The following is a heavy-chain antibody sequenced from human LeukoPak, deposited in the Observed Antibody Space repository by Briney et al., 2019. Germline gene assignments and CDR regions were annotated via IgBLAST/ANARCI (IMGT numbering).Heavy chain of an antibody. V-gene: IGHV1-69*04. J-gene: IGHJ4*02. CDR1: GGTFSSYA. Sequence: VASVKVSCKASGGTFSSYAISWVRQAPGQGLEWMGRIIPILGIANYAQKFQGRVTITADKSTSTAYMELSSLRSEDTAVYYCARDLGSDFWSGYLDYWGQGTLVTVSS. D-gene: IGHD3-3*01. CDR2: IIPILGIA. CDR3: ARDLGSDFWSGYLDY.